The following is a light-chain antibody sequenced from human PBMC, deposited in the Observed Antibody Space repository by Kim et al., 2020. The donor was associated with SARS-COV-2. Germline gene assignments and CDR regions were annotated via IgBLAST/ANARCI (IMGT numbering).Light chain of an antibody. J-gene: IGKJ1*01. CDR3: QQYGRSPEWT. V-gene: IGKV3-20*01. Sequence: EIVLTQSPGTLSLSPGESATLSCRASQSVSSSYLAWYQQKPGQAPRLLIYGASSRAAGTPDRFSGSGSGTDFTLTISRLEPEDFAVYYCQQYGRSPEWTFGQGTKVDIK. CDR2: GAS. CDR1: QSVSSSY.